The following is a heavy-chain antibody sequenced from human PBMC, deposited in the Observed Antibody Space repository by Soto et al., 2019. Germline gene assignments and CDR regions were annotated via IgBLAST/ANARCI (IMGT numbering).Heavy chain of an antibody. CDR3: GIHRPVIVVNNHHSFDY. CDR2: IYYSGST. V-gene: IGHV4-59*08. J-gene: IGHJ4*02. Sequence: SETLSLTCSVSGASISSYYWSWIRQPPGKGLEWIAYIYYSGSTKYNPSLTSRVSISVDTSKNQLSLKLSSVTAADTAVYYCGIHRPVIVVNNHHSFDYWGQGTLVTVS. D-gene: IGHD3-22*01. CDR1: GASISSYY.